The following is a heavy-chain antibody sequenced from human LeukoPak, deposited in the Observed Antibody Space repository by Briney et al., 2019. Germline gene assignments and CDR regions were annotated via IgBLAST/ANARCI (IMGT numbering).Heavy chain of an antibody. CDR2: ISSSGSTI. CDR3: ARYMTTVTTSWFDP. CDR1: GFTFSDYY. D-gene: IGHD4-17*01. V-gene: IGHV3-11*01. Sequence: GGSLRLSCAASGFTFSDYYTSWIRQAPGKGLEWVSYISSSGSTIYYADSVKGRFTISRDNAKNSLYLQMNSLRAEDTAVYYCARYMTTVTTSWFDPWGQGTLVTVSS. J-gene: IGHJ5*02.